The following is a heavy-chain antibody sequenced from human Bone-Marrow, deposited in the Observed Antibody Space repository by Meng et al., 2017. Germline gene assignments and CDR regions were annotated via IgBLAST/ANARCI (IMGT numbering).Heavy chain of an antibody. J-gene: IGHJ4*02. D-gene: IGHD6-13*01. V-gene: IGHV1-2*06. CDR2: INPKSGDT. CDR1: GYPFPDYW. Sequence: QVQLVQSGAYVQKPGASGRVSRKASGYPFPDYWLHWVRRAPGPGIEWMGRINPKSGDTYYAQRFQGRVTMTGDTSISTAYMELSGLRSDDTAMYYCARDEDISAAGKLFGDYWGQGTLVTVSS. CDR3: ARDEDISAAGKLFGDY.